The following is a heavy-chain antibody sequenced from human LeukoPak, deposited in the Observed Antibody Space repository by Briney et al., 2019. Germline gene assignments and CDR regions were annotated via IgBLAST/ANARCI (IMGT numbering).Heavy chain of an antibody. D-gene: IGHD1-26*01. CDR1: GFTFGDYA. CDR2: IRSKAYGGTT. Sequence: GGSLRLSCTASGFTFGDYAMSWVRQAPGKGLEWVGFIRSKAYGGTTEYAASVKGRFTISRDDSKSIAYLQMNSPKTEDTAVYYCTRDPIPVGATAEGYWGQGTLVTVSS. J-gene: IGHJ4*02. V-gene: IGHV3-49*04. CDR3: TRDPIPVGATAEGY.